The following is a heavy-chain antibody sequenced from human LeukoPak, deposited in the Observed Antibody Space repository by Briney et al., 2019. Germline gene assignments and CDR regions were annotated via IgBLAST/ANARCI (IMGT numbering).Heavy chain of an antibody. V-gene: IGHV3-15*01. CDR3: SHYGSGSYATDY. D-gene: IGHD3-10*01. CDR2: IKSKSDGGTI. Sequence: GGSLRLSCEASGFTFSDAWMSWVRQAPGKGLEWVGRIKSKSDGGTIDYAAPVKGRFTISGDDSKDTLYLQMNSLKTEDTAVYYCSHYGSGSYATDYWGQGTLVTVSS. J-gene: IGHJ4*02. CDR1: GFTFSDAW.